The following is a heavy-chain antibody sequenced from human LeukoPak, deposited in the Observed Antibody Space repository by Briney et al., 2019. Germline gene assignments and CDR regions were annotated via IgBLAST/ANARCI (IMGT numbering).Heavy chain of an antibody. Sequence: HPGGSLRLSCAASGFTFSSYWMSWVRPAPGKGLEWVANIKRDGSEKYYVDSVKGRFTISRDNAKNSLYLQMNSLRAEDTAVYYCAREGIDYYDSSGYLNYWGQGTLVTVSS. CDR1: GFTFSSYW. CDR3: AREGIDYYDSSGYLNY. CDR2: IKRDGSEK. J-gene: IGHJ4*02. V-gene: IGHV3-7*01. D-gene: IGHD3-22*01.